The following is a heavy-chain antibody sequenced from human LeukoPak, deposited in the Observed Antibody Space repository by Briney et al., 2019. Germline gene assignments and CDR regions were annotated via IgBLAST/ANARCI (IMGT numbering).Heavy chain of an antibody. CDR3: TTVGYYDSSGYRDY. CDR1: GLTFTSAW. V-gene: IGHV3-15*01. J-gene: IGHJ4*02. D-gene: IGHD3-22*01. Sequence: PGGSLRLSCAASGLTFTSAWMAWVRQAPGKGLEWVGRIKRKTDSGTTDYAAPVKGRFTISRDDSENTVFLQMNSLRTEDTAVYYCTTVGYYDSSGYRDYWGQGTLVTVSS. CDR2: IKRKTDSGTT.